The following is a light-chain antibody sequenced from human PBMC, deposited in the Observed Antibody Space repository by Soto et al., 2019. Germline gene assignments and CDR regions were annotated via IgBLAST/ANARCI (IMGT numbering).Light chain of an antibody. CDR2: GAS. J-gene: IGKJ1*01. V-gene: IGKV3-15*01. CDR1: QSVRNN. CDR3: QQYNNWPPWT. Sequence: EIVLTQSPGILSLSPGERATLSCRASQSVRNNLAWYQQKPGQAPRLLIYGASTRATGIPARFSGSGSGTEFTLTISSLYSEDFAVYYCQQYNNWPPWTFGQGTKVDIK.